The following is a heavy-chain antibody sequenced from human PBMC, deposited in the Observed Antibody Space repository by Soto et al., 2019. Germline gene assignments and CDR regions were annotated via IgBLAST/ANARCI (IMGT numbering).Heavy chain of an antibody. J-gene: IGHJ3*02. CDR1: GYTFTSYG. Sequence: ASVKVSCKASGYTFTSYGISWVRQAPGQGLEWMGWISAYNGNTNYAQKLQGRVTMTTDTSTSTAYMELRSLRSDDTAVYYCARGANILRFLESSTDNAFDIWGQGTMVTVSS. CDR2: ISAYNGNT. V-gene: IGHV1-18*01. CDR3: ARGANILRFLESSTDNAFDI. D-gene: IGHD3-3*01.